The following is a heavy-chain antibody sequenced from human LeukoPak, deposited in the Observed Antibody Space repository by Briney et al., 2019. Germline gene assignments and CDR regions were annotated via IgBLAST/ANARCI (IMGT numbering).Heavy chain of an antibody. Sequence: GGSLRLSCAASGLTFSNYGMHWVRQAPGKGLEWVALIWYDGSKKYYGDSVKGRFTISRDDSKNTLYLQMNSLRAEDTAVYYCAREAVAAYYFDYWGQGTLVTVSS. CDR1: GLTFSNYG. J-gene: IGHJ4*02. CDR2: IWYDGSKK. V-gene: IGHV3-33*01. CDR3: AREAVAAYYFDY. D-gene: IGHD6-19*01.